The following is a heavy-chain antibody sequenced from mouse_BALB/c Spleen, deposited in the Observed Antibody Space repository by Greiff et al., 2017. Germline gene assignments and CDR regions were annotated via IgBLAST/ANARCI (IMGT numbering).Heavy chain of an antibody. J-gene: IGHJ2*01. CDR3: ARIYYGNYFDY. D-gene: IGHD2-1*01. Sequence: EVMLVESGGGLVKPGGSLKLSCAASGFTFSSYAMSWVRQSPEKRLEWVAEISSGGSYTYYPDTVTGRFTISRDNAKNTLYLEMSSLRSEDTAMYYCARIYYGNYFDYWGQGTTLTVSS. V-gene: IGHV5-9-4*01. CDR1: GFTFSSYA. CDR2: ISSGGSYT.